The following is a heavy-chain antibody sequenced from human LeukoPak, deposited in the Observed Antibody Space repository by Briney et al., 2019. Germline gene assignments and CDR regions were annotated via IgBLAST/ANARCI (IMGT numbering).Heavy chain of an antibody. CDR1: GFTFTSYA. Sequence: GESLRLSCAASGFTFTSYAMGWVRQAPGKGLEWVSTISSSSDNTYYADSVKGRFTVSRDNSKNTLFLQMNSLRAEDTAVYYCARVAWPDSFDIWGQGTMVTVSS. J-gene: IGHJ3*02. D-gene: IGHD5-24*01. CDR2: ISSSSDNT. V-gene: IGHV3-23*01. CDR3: ARVAWPDSFDI.